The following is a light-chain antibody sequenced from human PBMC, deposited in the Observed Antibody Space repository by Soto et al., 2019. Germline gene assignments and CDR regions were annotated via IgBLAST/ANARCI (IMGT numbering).Light chain of an antibody. J-gene: IGKJ4*01. CDR3: LHHNSFHLA. CDR2: AAS. V-gene: IGKV1-17*01. Sequence: DLQMTQSPSSLSASVGDGVTITCRASQDIRNDLGWYQQKPGKAPKRLIYAASNLQSGVSSRFSGSGSGTEFTLTITSQQPDDFATYYCLHHNSFHLAFGGGTKVEIK. CDR1: QDIRND.